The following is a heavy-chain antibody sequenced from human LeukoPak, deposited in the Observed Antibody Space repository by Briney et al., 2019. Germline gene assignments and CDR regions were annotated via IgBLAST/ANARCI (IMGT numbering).Heavy chain of an antibody. V-gene: IGHV3-23*01. CDR3: ADVPAAKRDDY. Sequence: GGSLRLSCAASGFTFSSYAMSWVRQAPGKGLEWGSAISGSGGSTYYADSVKGRFTISRDNTKNTLYLQMNSLRAEDTAVYYCADVPAAKRDDYWGQGTLVTVSS. CDR1: GFTFSSYA. CDR2: ISGSGGST. D-gene: IGHD2-2*01. J-gene: IGHJ4*02.